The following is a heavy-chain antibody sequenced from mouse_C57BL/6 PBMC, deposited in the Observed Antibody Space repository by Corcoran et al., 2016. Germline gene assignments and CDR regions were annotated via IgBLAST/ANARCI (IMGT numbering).Heavy chain of an antibody. D-gene: IGHD2-4*01. CDR3: AVYYDYDGGAWFAY. Sequence: EVQLQQSGPELVKPGASVKISCKASGYTFTDYYMNWVKQSHGKSLEWIGDINPNNGGTSYNQKFKGKATLTVDKSSSTAYMELRSLTSEDSAVYYCAVYYDYDGGAWFAYWGQGTLVTVSA. V-gene: IGHV1-26*01. J-gene: IGHJ3*01. CDR2: INPNNGGT. CDR1: GYTFTDYY.